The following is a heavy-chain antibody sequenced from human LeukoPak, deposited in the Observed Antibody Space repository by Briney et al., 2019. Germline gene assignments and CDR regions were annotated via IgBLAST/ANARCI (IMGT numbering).Heavy chain of an antibody. Sequence: GGSLRLSCAASGFTFSSYWMHWVRQTPGKGLVWVSRIKSDGSTIYADSVKGRFTISRDNARNTLFLQMNSLRVEDTAMYYCARAVTYFYGSVTYDWFDPWGQGTLVTVSS. CDR3: ARAVTYFYGSVTYDWFDP. V-gene: IGHV3-74*01. D-gene: IGHD3-10*01. J-gene: IGHJ5*02. CDR2: IKSDGST. CDR1: GFTFSSYW.